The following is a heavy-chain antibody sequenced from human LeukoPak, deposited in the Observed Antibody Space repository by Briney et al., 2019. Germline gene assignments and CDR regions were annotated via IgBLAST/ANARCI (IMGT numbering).Heavy chain of an antibody. CDR1: GFIFGDYG. CDR3: ARRIVGATNWFDP. CDR2: INWNGGST. J-gene: IGHJ5*02. Sequence: GGSLRLSCAASGFIFGDYGMSWVRQAPGKGLEWVSGINWNGGSTGYADSVKGRFTISRDNAKNSLYLQMSSLRAEDTALYYCARRIVGATNWFDPWGQGTLVTVSS. V-gene: IGHV3-20*04. D-gene: IGHD1-26*01.